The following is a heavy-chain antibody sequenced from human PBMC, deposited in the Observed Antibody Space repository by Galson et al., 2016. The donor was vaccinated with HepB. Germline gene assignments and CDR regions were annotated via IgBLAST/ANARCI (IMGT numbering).Heavy chain of an antibody. CDR3: GKRIPVAGSWGGGLDY. Sequence: SLRLSCAASGFTFSSYGMHWVRQAPGKGLEWVAAISYDGSHKYYADPVKGRFTISRDNSKNTVYLQANSLRAEDTAVYYCGKRIPVAGSWGGGLDYWGQGTLVTVSS. CDR1: GFTFSSYG. J-gene: IGHJ4*02. V-gene: IGHV3-30*18. CDR2: ISYDGSHK. D-gene: IGHD6-19*01.